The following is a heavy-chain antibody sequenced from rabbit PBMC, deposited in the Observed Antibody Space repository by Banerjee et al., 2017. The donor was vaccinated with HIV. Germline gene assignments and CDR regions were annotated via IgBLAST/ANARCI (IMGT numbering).Heavy chain of an antibody. CDR1: GFDLSSYYY. Sequence: QEQLEESGGDLVKPEGSLTLTCTASGFDLSSYYYMCWVRQAPGKGLEWIACIYADGSGYTYYASWVNGRFTISSDNAQHTVDLQMNSLTAADTATYFCARPGVAGYGYAIYFNLWGQGTLVTVS. D-gene: IGHD6-1*01. CDR3: ARPGVAGYGYAIYFNL. CDR2: IYADGSGYT. V-gene: IGHV1S45*01. J-gene: IGHJ4*01.